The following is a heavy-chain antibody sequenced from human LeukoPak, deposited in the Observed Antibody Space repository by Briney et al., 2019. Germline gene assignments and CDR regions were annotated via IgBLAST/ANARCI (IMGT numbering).Heavy chain of an antibody. Sequence: ASVKVSWKASGYTFTSYGISWVRQAPGQRLEWIGLISAYNGNTNYAQKLQGRVTMTTDTSTSTAYMELRSLRSDDTAVYYCARGPTLYGSGSYIYNWFDPWGQGTLVTVSS. CDR1: GYTFTSYG. CDR3: ARGPTLYGSGSYIYNWFDP. J-gene: IGHJ5*02. D-gene: IGHD3-10*01. CDR2: ISAYNGNT. V-gene: IGHV1-18*01.